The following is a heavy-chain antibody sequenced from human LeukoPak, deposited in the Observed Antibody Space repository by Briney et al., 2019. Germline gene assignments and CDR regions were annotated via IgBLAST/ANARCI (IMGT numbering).Heavy chain of an antibody. CDR1: GFTFSNYA. CDR3: ARMPHSGYAY. D-gene: IGHD3-22*01. CDR2: ISGSGSST. V-gene: IGHV3-23*01. Sequence: GGSLRLSCAASGFTFSNYAMSWVRQAPGKGLEWVSAISGSGSSTYYADSVKGRFTISRDNSKNTLYLQMNSLRDEDTAVYYCARMPHSGYAYWGQGTLVTVSS. J-gene: IGHJ4*02.